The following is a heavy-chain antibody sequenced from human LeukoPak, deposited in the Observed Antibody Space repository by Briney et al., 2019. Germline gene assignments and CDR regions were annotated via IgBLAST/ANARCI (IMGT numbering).Heavy chain of an antibody. D-gene: IGHD3-3*01. CDR3: ASPRFLEWLYYFDY. CDR1: GFTFSSYG. CDR2: IRYDGSNK. J-gene: IGHJ4*02. V-gene: IGHV3-30*02. Sequence: GGSLRLSCGASGFTFSSYGMHWVRQAPGKGLEWVAFIRYDGSNKYYADSVKGRFTISRDNSKNTLYLQMNSLRAEDTAVYYCASPRFLEWLYYFDYWGQGTLVTVSS.